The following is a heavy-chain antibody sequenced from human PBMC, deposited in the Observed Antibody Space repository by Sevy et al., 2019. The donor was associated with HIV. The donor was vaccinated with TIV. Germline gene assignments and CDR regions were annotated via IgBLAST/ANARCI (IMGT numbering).Heavy chain of an antibody. CDR2: IRSKANSYAT. J-gene: IGHJ6*03. V-gene: IGHV3-73*01. D-gene: IGHD2-2*01. CDR1: GFTFSGSA. Sequence: GGSLRLSCAASGFTFSGSAMHWVRQASGKGLEWVGRIRSKANSYATAYAASVKGRFTISRDDSKNTAYLQMNSLKTEDTAMYYCTRQKDIVVVPAAMQYYYYYYMDVWGKGTTVTVSS. CDR3: TRQKDIVVVPAAMQYYYYYYMDV.